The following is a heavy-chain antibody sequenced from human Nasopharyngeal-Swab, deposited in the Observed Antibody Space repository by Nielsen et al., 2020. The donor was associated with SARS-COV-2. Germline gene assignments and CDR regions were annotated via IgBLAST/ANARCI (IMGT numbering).Heavy chain of an antibody. J-gene: IGHJ4*02. CDR3: AKDLRGPYFF. D-gene: IGHD2/OR15-2a*01. CDR1: GFTFSRNS. CDR2: IVGSGDNSGSGGST. V-gene: IGHV3-23*01. Sequence: GGSLRFSCAASGFTFSRNSMNWVRQAPGKGLEWVAAIVGSGDNSGSGGSTYYADSVKGRFTISRDNSKNTLSLQMNSLRAEDAAVYYCAKDLRGPYFFWGQGTLVTVSS.